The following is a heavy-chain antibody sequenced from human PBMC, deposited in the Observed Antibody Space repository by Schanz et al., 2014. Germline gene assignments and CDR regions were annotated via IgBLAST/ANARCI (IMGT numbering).Heavy chain of an antibody. CDR1: GFTFNSYA. CDR2: ISYDGNTK. D-gene: IGHD6-19*01. Sequence: QVQLVESGGGVVQPGGSLRLSCAASGFTFNSYAFHWVRQAPGKGLEWVALISYDGNTKYYADSVKGRFTISRDNSKNTLYLQMNSLRTDDTAMYYCARDPNTSAWLPYFDTWGQGTLVTVSS. J-gene: IGHJ4*02. V-gene: IGHV3-30-3*01. CDR3: ARDPNTSAWLPYFDT.